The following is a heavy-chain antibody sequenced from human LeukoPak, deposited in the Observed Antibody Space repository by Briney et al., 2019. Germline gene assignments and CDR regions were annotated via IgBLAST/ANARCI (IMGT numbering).Heavy chain of an antibody. J-gene: IGHJ4*02. Sequence: ASVKVSCKPSGGTFSSYAISWVRQAPGQGLEWMGGIIPIFGTANYAQKFQGRVTITVDKSTSTAYMELSSLRSEDTAVYYCARGRPSRYCSGGSCYHLFDYWGQGTLVTVSS. V-gene: IGHV1-69*06. D-gene: IGHD2-15*01. CDR1: GGTFSSYA. CDR3: ARGRPSRYCSGGSCYHLFDY. CDR2: IIPIFGTA.